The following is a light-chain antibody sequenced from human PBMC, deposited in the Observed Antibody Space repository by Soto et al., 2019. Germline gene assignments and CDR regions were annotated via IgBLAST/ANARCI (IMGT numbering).Light chain of an antibody. CDR2: RAS. Sequence: DIQMTQSPSTLSASVGDRVTITCRASQSISTWLAWYQQKPGTAPKLLIYRASTLESGVPSRFSGSGSGTEFTLTINSLQPDDFATYYCQQDTTYSGTFGPGTKVDIK. CDR3: QQDTTYSGT. CDR1: QSISTW. V-gene: IGKV1-5*03. J-gene: IGKJ3*01.